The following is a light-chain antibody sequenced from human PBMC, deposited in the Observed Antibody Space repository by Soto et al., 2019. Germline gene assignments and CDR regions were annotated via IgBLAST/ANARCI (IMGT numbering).Light chain of an antibody. CDR1: QTIASY. Sequence: DIPMTQSPSSLSASVGDTVTITCRASQTIASYVNWYQQQPGKAPRLLIYSASSLQAGVPSRFSGTESGTLFTLSISSLQPEDVATYYCQQSYNIPTFGQGTKVEI. J-gene: IGKJ1*01. CDR2: SAS. V-gene: IGKV1-39*01. CDR3: QQSYNIPT.